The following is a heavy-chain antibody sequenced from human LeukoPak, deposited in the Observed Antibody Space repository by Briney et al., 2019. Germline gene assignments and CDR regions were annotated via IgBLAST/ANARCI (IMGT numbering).Heavy chain of an antibody. V-gene: IGHV3-23*01. CDR2: ISGSGGST. CDR3: AKCGLNSGYDRYLDY. CDR1: GFTFSSYA. J-gene: IGHJ4*02. Sequence: GGSLRLSCAASGFTFSSYAMSWVRQAPGKGLGWVSAISGSGGSTYYADSVKGRFTISRDNSKNTLYLQMNSLRAEDTAVYYCAKCGLNSGYDRYLDYWGQGTLVTVSS. D-gene: IGHD5-12*01.